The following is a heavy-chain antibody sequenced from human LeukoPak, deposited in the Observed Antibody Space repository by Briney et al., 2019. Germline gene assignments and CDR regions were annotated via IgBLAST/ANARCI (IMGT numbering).Heavy chain of an antibody. Sequence: SETLSLTCTVSGGSISSYYWSWIRQPPGKGVEWIGYIYYSGSTNYNPSLKSRVTISVDTSKNQFSLKLSSVTAADTAVYYCARANPYYDFWSGYERYNWFDPWGQGTLVTVSS. CDR2: IYYSGST. J-gene: IGHJ5*02. V-gene: IGHV4-59*01. CDR3: ARANPYYDFWSGYERYNWFDP. CDR1: GGSISSYY. D-gene: IGHD3-3*01.